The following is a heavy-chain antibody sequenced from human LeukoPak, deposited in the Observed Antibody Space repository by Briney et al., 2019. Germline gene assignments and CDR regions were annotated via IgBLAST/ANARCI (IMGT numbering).Heavy chain of an antibody. CDR3: AREGHYCSGGSCYFFDY. CDR1: GFTFSSYW. CDR2: IKQDGSEK. D-gene: IGHD2-15*01. Sequence: GGSLRLSCAASGFTFSSYWMSWVRQAPGKGLEWVANIKQDGSEKYYVDSVKGRFTISRDNAKSSLYLQMNSLRAEDTAVYYCAREGHYCSGGSCYFFDYWGQGTLVTVSS. J-gene: IGHJ4*02. V-gene: IGHV3-7*01.